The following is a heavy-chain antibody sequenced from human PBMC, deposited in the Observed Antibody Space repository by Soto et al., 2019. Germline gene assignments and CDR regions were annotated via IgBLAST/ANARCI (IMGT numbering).Heavy chain of an antibody. J-gene: IGHJ3*02. D-gene: IGHD3-22*01. CDR1: GGSIMSYY. CDR3: ARPNYYDSSGYYYGAGSPGAFDI. CDR2: IYYSGST. V-gene: IGHV4-59*08. Sequence: SETLSLTCTFSGGSIMSYYWNLIRLPPGKGLEWIGYIYYSGSTNYNPSLKSRVTISVDTSKNQFSLKLSSVTAADTAVYYCARPNYYDSSGYYYGAGSPGAFDIWGQGTMVTVSS.